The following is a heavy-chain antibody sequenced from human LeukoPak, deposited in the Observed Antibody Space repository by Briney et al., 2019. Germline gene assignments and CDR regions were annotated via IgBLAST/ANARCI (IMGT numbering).Heavy chain of an antibody. CDR1: GFTFSSYG. V-gene: IGHV3-30*19. CDR3: ASRDLGYCSGGSCYDY. CDR2: ISYDGSNK. Sequence: GSLRLSCAASGFTFSSYGMHWVRQAPGKGLEWVAVISYDGSNKYYADSVKGRFTISRDNSKNTLYLQMNSLRAEDTAVYYCASRDLGYCSGGSCYDYWGQGTLVTVSS. J-gene: IGHJ4*02. D-gene: IGHD2-15*01.